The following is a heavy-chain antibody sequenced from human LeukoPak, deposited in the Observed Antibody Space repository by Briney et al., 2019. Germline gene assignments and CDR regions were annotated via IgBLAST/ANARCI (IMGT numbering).Heavy chain of an antibody. CDR2: IYTSGST. CDR1: GGSISSSSYY. V-gene: IGHV4-61*02. CDR3: ARVAVDALGAFDI. Sequence: SETLSLTCTVSGGSISSSSYYWGWIRQPAGKGLEWIGRIYTSGSTNYNPSLKSRVTISVDTSKNQFSLKLSSVTAADTAVYYCARVAVDALGAFDIWGQGTMVTVSS. D-gene: IGHD7-27*01. J-gene: IGHJ3*02.